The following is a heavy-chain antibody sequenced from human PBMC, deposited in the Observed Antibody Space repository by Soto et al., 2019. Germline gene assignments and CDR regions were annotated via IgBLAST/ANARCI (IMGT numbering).Heavy chain of an antibody. D-gene: IGHD5-12*01. CDR1: GGSINTFY. CDR2: IFSSGST. Sequence: SETLSLTCTVSGGSINTFYWSWVRQPAGKGLEWIGRIFSSGSTSFNPSLESRFAMSVDTSKNHFSLNLSSVTAADMAVYYCAREGSYSAYNFAHGIQLWSFDFWGQGALVTVSS. CDR3: AREGSYSAYNFAHGIQLWSFDF. V-gene: IGHV4-4*07. J-gene: IGHJ4*02.